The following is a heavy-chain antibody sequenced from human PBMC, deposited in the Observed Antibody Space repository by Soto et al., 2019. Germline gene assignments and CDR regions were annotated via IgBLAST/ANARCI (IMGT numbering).Heavy chain of an antibody. D-gene: IGHD2-21*02. CDR2: IYYSGST. J-gene: IGHJ4*02. V-gene: IGHV4-39*01. Sequence: SETLSLTCTVSGGSISSSSYYWGWIRQPPGKGLEWIGSIYYSGSTYYNPYLKSRVTISVDMSKNQFSLKLSSVTAADTAVYYCARHAYCGGDCYQYYFDYWGQGTLVTVSS. CDR1: GGSISSSSYY. CDR3: ARHAYCGGDCYQYYFDY.